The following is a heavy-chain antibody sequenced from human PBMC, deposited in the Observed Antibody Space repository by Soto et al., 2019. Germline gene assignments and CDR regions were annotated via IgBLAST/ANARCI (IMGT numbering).Heavy chain of an antibody. CDR1: GGSFSGYY. D-gene: IGHD3-22*01. V-gene: IGHV4-34*01. CDR2: INHSGST. J-gene: IGHJ4*02. Sequence: SETLSLTCAVYGGSFSGYYWSWIRQPPGKGLEWIGEINHSGSTNYNPSLKSRVTISVDTSKNQFSLKLSSVTAADTAVYYCARGRLGIRDSSGHFDYWGQGTLVTVS. CDR3: ARGRLGIRDSSGHFDY.